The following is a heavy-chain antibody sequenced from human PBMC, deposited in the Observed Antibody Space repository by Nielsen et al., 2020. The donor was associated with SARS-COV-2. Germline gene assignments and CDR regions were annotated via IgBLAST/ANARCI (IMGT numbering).Heavy chain of an antibody. Sequence: SETLSLTCTVSGGSISSYYWSWIRQPPGKGLEWIGYIYYSGSTNYNPSLKSRVTISVDTSKNQFSLKLSSVTAADTAVYYCATDGFSFGTFDYWGQGTLVIVSS. D-gene: IGHD1-1*01. CDR1: GGSISSYY. J-gene: IGHJ4*02. V-gene: IGHV4-59*01. CDR2: IYYSGST. CDR3: ATDGFSFGTFDY.